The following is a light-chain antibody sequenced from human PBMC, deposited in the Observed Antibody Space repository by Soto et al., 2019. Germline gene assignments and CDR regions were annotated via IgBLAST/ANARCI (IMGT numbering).Light chain of an antibody. Sequence: QSALTQTASVSGSPGQSITISCTGTSSDVGGYNYVSWYQQHPGKAPKLMIYGVSDRPSGVSTRFSGSKSGNTASLTISGLQAEDEADYFCNSYTSSSTLYVFGTGTKLTVL. CDR3: NSYTSSSTLYV. J-gene: IGLJ1*01. CDR1: SSDVGGYNY. V-gene: IGLV2-14*01. CDR2: GVS.